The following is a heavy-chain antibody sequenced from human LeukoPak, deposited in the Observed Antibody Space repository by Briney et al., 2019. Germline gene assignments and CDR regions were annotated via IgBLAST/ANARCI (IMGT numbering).Heavy chain of an antibody. CDR2: ISGSGGST. D-gene: IGHD3-10*01. CDR3: ANGGPYYYGSGSYYTVDAFDI. J-gene: IGHJ3*02. V-gene: IGHV3-23*01. CDR1: GFTFSSYA. Sequence: GGSLRLSCAASGFTFSSYAMSWVRQAPGKGLEWVSAISGSGGSTYYADSVKGRFTISRDNSKNTLYLQMNSLRAEDTAVYYCANGGPYYYGSGSYYTVDAFDIWGQGTMVTVSS.